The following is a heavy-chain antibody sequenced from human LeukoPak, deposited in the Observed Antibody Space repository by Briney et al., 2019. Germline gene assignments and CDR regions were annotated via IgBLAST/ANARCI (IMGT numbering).Heavy chain of an antibody. CDR3: VTTWGAHYWYFDL. D-gene: IGHD1-26*01. CDR2: ISSSGSTI. J-gene: IGHJ2*01. CDR1: GFTFSDYY. V-gene: IGHV3-11*04. Sequence: GGSLRLSCAASGFTFSDYYMSWIRQAPGKGLEWVSYISSSGSTIYYADSVKGRFIISRDNAKNSLYLQMNSLRAEDTAVYYCVTTWGAHYWYFDLWGRGALVTVSS.